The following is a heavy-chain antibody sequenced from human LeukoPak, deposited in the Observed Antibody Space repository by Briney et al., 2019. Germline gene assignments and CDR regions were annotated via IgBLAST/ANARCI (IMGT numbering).Heavy chain of an antibody. J-gene: IGHJ4*02. D-gene: IGHD3-22*01. CDR3: ARLVRTYYYDSSGYYWDY. CDR2: IYYSGIT. Sequence: SETLSLTCTVSGGSISSYYWSWIRQPPGKGLEYIGYIYYSGITNYNPSLKSRVTISVDTSKNHFSLKLSSVTAADMAVFYCARLVRTYYYDSSGYYWDYWGQGTLVTVSS. CDR1: GGSISSYY. V-gene: IGHV4-59*08.